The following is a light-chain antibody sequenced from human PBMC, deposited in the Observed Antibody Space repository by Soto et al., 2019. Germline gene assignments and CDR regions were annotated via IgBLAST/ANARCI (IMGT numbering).Light chain of an antibody. CDR2: GAS. J-gene: IGKJ1*01. Sequence: EIVLTQSPGTLSLSPGDRATLSCRASQSVRSNFLAWYRQKPGQAPRLLIYGASNRATGIPDRFSGSGSGTDFTLIITRLEPEDFAMYYCQRYDSLRTFGQGTKVDIK. CDR1: QSVRSNF. CDR3: QRYDSLRT. V-gene: IGKV3-20*01.